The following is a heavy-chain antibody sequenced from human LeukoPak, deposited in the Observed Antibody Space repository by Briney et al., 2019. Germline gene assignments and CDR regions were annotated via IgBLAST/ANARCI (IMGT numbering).Heavy chain of an antibody. CDR3: ARDSGGSFDY. J-gene: IGHJ4*02. CDR1: GFTFSHYA. Sequence: PGGSLRLSCAASGFTFSHYAMHWVRQAPGKGLDWVAVISYDGSNKYYADSVKGRFTISRDNSKNTLYLQMNSLRAEDTAVYYCARDSGGSFDYWGQGTLVTVSS. V-gene: IGHV3-30*04. D-gene: IGHD3-10*01. CDR2: ISYDGSNK.